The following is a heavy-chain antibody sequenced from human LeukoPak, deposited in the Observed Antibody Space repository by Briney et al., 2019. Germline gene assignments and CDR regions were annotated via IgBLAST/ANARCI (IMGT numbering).Heavy chain of an antibody. J-gene: IGHJ5*02. CDR1: GFTFSNYG. D-gene: IGHD3-22*01. CDR3: ARDRSYYYDSSATNWFDP. V-gene: IGHV3-30*03. CDR2: ISYDGSNK. Sequence: TGRSLRLSCTASGFTFSNYGMHWVRQAPGKGLEWVAVISYDGSNKYYADSVRGRFTISRDNSKNTLYLQMNSLRAEDTAVYYCARDRSYYYDSSATNWFDPWGQGTLVTVSS.